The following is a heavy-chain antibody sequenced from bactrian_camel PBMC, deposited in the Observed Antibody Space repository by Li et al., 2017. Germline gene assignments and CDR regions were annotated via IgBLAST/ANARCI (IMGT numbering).Heavy chain of an antibody. J-gene: IGHJ4*01. CDR1: TMTYRSNA. CDR3: VTPKRAYVDSTPRLDPTEES. V-gene: IGHV3S53*01. D-gene: IGHD2*01. CDR2: IYVYGST. Sequence: HVQLVESGGGSVQIGGSLRLSCAVRSTMTYRSNALAWFRQAPGKEREAVAAIYVYGSTTYVDSVKGRFTISKDNAENTVNLQMNNLKPEDTAVYFCVTPKRAYVDSTPRLDPTEESWGQGTQVTVS.